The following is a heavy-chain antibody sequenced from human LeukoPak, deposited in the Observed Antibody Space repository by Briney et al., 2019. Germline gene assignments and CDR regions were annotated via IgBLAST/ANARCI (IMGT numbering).Heavy chain of an antibody. CDR2: ISGDGRST. D-gene: IGHD6-13*01. CDR1: GFTFNDYA. V-gene: IGHV3-43*02. Sequence: GGSLRLSCAVSGFTFNDYAMNWVRHAPGKGLEWVSFISGDGRSTYYADSVKGRFTISRDNARNALFLQMNRLRVEDTAVYYCAAGTAADFWGQGTLVTVSS. CDR3: AAGTAADF. J-gene: IGHJ4*02.